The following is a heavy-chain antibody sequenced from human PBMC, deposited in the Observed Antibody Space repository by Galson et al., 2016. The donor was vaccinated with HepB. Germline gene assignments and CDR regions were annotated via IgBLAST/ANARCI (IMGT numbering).Heavy chain of an antibody. D-gene: IGHD6-13*01. CDR3: SSGLWVSGL. J-gene: IGHJ4*02. Sequence: SLRLSCATSGTNFGDLPMSWFRQGPGKGLEWLAFIRSNPKGGTPEYATSVKGRCTISRHDSESIAYLEIIGLKSEDTGLYYCSSGLWVSGLWGQGTQVTVSS. CDR1: GTNFGDLP. CDR2: IRSNPKGGTP. V-gene: IGHV3-49*03.